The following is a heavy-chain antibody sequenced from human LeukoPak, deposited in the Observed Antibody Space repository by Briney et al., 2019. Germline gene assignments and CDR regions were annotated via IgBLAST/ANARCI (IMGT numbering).Heavy chain of an antibody. CDR2: ISGSGGST. J-gene: IGHJ6*03. Sequence: GGSLRLSCAASGFTLSSYGMSWVRQAPGKGLEWVSAISGSGGSTHYADPVKGRFTISRDNSKNTLYLQMNSLRAEGTAVYYCAKGYSSSWYYYYYYMDVWGKGTTVTVSS. V-gene: IGHV3-23*01. D-gene: IGHD6-13*01. CDR3: AKGYSSSWYYYYYYMDV. CDR1: GFTLSSYG.